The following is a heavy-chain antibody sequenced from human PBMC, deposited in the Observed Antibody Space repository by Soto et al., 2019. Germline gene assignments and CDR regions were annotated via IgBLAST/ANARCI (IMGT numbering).Heavy chain of an antibody. J-gene: IGHJ4*02. D-gene: IGHD3-22*01. V-gene: IGHV1-18*01. CDR2: INPHNGKT. CDR3: ARLYSDGSGFYYREFDY. CDR1: GYTFTSYK. Sequence: QVQLVQSGVDVKKPGASVKVSCEASGYTFTSYKVSWLRQAPGQGLEWMGWINPHNGKTDYEQKVQDRITMTADTSTSTAYMELRSVRSDDTAMYYCARLYSDGSGFYYREFDYWGQGTLVTVSS.